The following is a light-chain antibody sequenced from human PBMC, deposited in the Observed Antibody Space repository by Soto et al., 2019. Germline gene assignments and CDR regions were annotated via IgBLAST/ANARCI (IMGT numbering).Light chain of an antibody. CDR2: WAS. V-gene: IGKV4-1*01. J-gene: IGKJ1*01. Sequence: VMTQSPDSLAVSLGERATINCKSSQSILYSSNNKNYLAWYQQKPGQPTKLLIYWASTRAFGVPDRFSGSGSGTDFTLTISSLQAEDVALYFCHQYHSSPWTFGQGTKVEIK. CDR1: QSILYSSNNKNY. CDR3: HQYHSSPWT.